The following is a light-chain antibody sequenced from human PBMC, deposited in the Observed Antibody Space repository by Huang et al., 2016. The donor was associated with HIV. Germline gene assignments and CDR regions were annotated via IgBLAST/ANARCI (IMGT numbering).Light chain of an antibody. CDR1: QDISNY. J-gene: IGKJ3*01. CDR2: DAS. CDR3: QQYNNLPT. Sequence: DIQMPQSPSSLSASVGDRVTITCQAIQDISNYLNWYQQKPGKAPTVLIYDASNFETGVPSRFSGGGAGTDCPFTISSLQPEDIATYYCQQYNNLPTFGPGTKVHIK. V-gene: IGKV1-33*01.